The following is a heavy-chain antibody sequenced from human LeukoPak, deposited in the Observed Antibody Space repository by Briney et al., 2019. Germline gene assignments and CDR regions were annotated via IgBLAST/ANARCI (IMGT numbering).Heavy chain of an antibody. D-gene: IGHD5-18*01. CDR3: TYFGYSYGPFDY. Sequence: GGSLRLSCAASGFTFSSYDMSWVRQAPGKGLEWVSAISGSGGSTYYADSVKGRFTISRDNSKNTLYLQMNSLRAEDTAVYYCTYFGYSYGPFDYWGQGTLVTVSS. J-gene: IGHJ4*02. CDR2: ISGSGGST. CDR1: GFTFSSYD. V-gene: IGHV3-23*01.